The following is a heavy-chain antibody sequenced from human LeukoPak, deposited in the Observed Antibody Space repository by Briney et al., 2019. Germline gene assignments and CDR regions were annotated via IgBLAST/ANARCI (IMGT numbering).Heavy chain of an antibody. CDR3: ACGGRDYGGNSALYYYYYGMDV. V-gene: IGHV3-48*03. CDR1: GFTFSSYE. D-gene: IGHD4-23*01. J-gene: IGHJ6*02. CDR2: LRSSVRTI. Sequence: GGSLRLSCAASGFTFSSYEMNWVRQAPGKGLGWVSSLRSSVRTIYYADSVKGRFTISRDNAKNSLYLQMNSLRAEDTAVYYCACGGRDYGGNSALYYYYYGMDVWGQGTTVTVSS.